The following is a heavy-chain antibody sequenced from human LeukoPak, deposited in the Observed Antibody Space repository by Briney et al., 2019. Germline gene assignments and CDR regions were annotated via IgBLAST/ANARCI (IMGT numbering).Heavy chain of an antibody. J-gene: IGHJ1*01. Sequence: ASVKVSCKTSGYTFTGYYMHWVRQAPGQGLEWMGWINPNSGGTDYAQKFQGRVTMTRDTSISTAYMELTSLTPDDTAVYYCARGGRAAEYLQHWGQGTLVTVSS. D-gene: IGHD1-26*01. CDR1: GYTFTGYY. CDR3: ARGGRAAEYLQH. CDR2: INPNSGGT. V-gene: IGHV1-2*02.